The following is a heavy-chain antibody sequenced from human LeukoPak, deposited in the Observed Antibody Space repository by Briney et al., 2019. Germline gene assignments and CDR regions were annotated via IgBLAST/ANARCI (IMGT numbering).Heavy chain of an antibody. CDR3: ARDPYSNSYYFDY. Sequence: PGGSLRLSCAASGFTFSSYGMHWVRQAPGKGLEWVAVIWYDGSNKYYADSVKGRFTISRDNSKNTLYLQMNSLRAEDTAVYYCARDPYSNSYYFDYWGQGTLVTVSS. D-gene: IGHD6-6*01. V-gene: IGHV3-33*01. CDR1: GFTFSSYG. J-gene: IGHJ4*02. CDR2: IWYDGSNK.